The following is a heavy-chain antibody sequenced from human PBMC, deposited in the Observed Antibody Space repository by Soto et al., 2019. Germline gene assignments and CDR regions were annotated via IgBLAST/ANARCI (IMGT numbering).Heavy chain of an antibody. CDR1: GYSFTTYG. J-gene: IGHJ6*02. CDR3: AREGPASYYYYGMDV. V-gene: IGHV1-18*01. CDR2: ISAYNGNT. Sequence: QVQLVQSGGEVKKPGASVKVSCKTSGYSFTTYGISWVRQAPGQGLEWMGWISAYNGNTNYAQKPQXXXTXXTDTSTSTAYMELRSLRSDDTAVYYCAREGPASYYYYGMDVWGQGSTVTVSS.